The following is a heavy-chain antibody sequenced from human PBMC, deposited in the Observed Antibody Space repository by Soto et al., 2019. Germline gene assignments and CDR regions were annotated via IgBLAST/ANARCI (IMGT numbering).Heavy chain of an antibody. CDR1: GFTFNSYW. Sequence: VQLVESGGDLVQPGGSLRLSCVGSGFTFNSYWMGWVRQTPGKGLEWVATIKADGTEKYYVDSVKGRFTFSRDNAKTSVYLEMNSLRAEDTAVYYCVTAVRGYNANGDLWGQGTTVTVSS. J-gene: IGHJ6*02. CDR2: IKADGTEK. CDR3: VTAVRGYNANGDL. D-gene: IGHD5-12*01. V-gene: IGHV3-7*03.